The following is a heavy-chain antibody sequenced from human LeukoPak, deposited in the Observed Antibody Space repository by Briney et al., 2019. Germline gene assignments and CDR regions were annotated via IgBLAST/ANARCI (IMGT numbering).Heavy chain of an antibody. CDR3: AQSSGWDSLKY. D-gene: IGHD6-19*01. Sequence: ASVKVSCKASGYSFSSYGITWVRQAPGQGLEWMGWINPNSGGTNHAQKFQGRVSMTRDTSISTAYMELSRLRSDDTAVYYCAQSSGWDSLKYWGQGTLVTVSS. CDR2: INPNSGGT. J-gene: IGHJ4*02. V-gene: IGHV1-2*02. CDR1: GYSFSSYG.